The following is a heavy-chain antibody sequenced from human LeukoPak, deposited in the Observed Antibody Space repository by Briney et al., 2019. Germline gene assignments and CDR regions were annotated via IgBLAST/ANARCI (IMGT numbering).Heavy chain of an antibody. CDR2: IYSGGST. CDR3: ARDSGSGSYYYFDY. Sequence: PGGSLRLSCAASGFTVSSNYMSWVRQAPGKGLEWVSVIYSGGSTYYADSVKGRFTISRDNSKNTLYLQMNSLRAEDTAVYYCARDSGSGSYYYFDYWGQGTLVTVSS. D-gene: IGHD3-10*01. V-gene: IGHV3-53*01. J-gene: IGHJ4*02. CDR1: GFTVSSNY.